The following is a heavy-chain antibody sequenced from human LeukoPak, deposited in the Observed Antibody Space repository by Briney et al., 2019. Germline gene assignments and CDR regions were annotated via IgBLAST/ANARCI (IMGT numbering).Heavy chain of an antibody. CDR2: IYYSGST. Sequence: KSSETLSLTCTVSGGSISSYYWSWIRQPPGKGLEWIGYIYYSGSTNYNPSLKSRVTISVDTSKNQFSLKLSSVTAADTAVYYCARATGYGSGSYNDYWGQGTLVTVSS. J-gene: IGHJ4*02. D-gene: IGHD3-10*01. CDR1: GGSISSYY. V-gene: IGHV4-59*01. CDR3: ARATGYGSGSYNDY.